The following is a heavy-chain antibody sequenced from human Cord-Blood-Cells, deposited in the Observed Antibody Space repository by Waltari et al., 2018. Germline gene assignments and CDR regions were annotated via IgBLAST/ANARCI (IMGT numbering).Heavy chain of an antibody. J-gene: IGHJ4*02. CDR3: ARKYYYDSSGYYLNV. Sequence: QGQLVQAGAGVNTPGSSVKVPCKASGGTFSSYAISWVLQAPGQGLEWMGGIIPIFGTANYAQKFQGRVTITADESTSTAYMELSSLRSEDTAVYYCARKYYYDSSGYYLNVWGQGTLVTVSS. D-gene: IGHD3-22*01. CDR2: IIPIFGTA. CDR1: GGTFSSYA. V-gene: IGHV1-69*01.